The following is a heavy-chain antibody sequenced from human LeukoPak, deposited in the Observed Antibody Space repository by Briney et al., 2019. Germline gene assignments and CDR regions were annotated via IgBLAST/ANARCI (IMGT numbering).Heavy chain of an antibody. D-gene: IGHD1-26*01. V-gene: IGHV4-59*01. CDR2: IYYSGST. CDR1: GGSISSYY. Sequence: SETLSLTCTVSGGSISSYYWSWIRQPPGKGLEWIGYIYYSGSTNYNPSLKSRVTISVDTSKNQFSLKLSSVTAADTAVYYCAGGSGSYYKDGVDYWGQGTLVTVSS. CDR3: AGGSGSYYKDGVDY. J-gene: IGHJ4*02.